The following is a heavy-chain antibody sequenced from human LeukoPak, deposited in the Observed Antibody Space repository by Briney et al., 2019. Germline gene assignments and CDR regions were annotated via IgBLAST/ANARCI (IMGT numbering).Heavy chain of an antibody. J-gene: IGHJ6*03. CDR3: ARGNPSLWFGELLSRGYYYMDV. CDR1: GYTFTGYY. Sequence: SVKVSCKASGYTFTGYYMHWVRQAPGQGLEWMGGIIPIFGTANYAQKFRGRVTITADKSTSTAYMELSSLRSEDTAVYYCARGNPSLWFGELLSRGYYYMDVWGKGTTVTVSS. D-gene: IGHD3-10*01. CDR2: IIPIFGTA. V-gene: IGHV1-69*06.